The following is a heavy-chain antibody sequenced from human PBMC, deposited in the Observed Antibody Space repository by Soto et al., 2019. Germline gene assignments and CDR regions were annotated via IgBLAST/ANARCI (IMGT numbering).Heavy chain of an antibody. Sequence: RIHKTPGKGLEYVSGISSNGVGTYYANSVQGRFTISRDNSKNTVYLQMGSLRPEDMAVYYCARRARTDFYYMDVWGKGTTVTVPS. J-gene: IGHJ6*03. D-gene: IGHD6-6*01. CDR3: ARRARTDFYYMDV. V-gene: IGHV3-64*01. CDR2: ISSNGVGT.